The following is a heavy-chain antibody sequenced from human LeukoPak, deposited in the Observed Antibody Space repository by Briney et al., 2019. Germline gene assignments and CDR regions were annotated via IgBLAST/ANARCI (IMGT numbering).Heavy chain of an antibody. D-gene: IGHD6-19*01. CDR2: INHSGSA. Sequence: SETLSLSCTVSGGSISSYYWRWIRQPPGKGLEWIGEINHSGSANYNPSLKSRVTISVDTSKNQFSLKLSSVTAADTAVYYCARVRINSSGWYDRTRARNWFDPWGQGTLVTVSS. CDR1: GGSISSYY. CDR3: ARVRINSSGWYDRTRARNWFDP. V-gene: IGHV4-34*01. J-gene: IGHJ5*02.